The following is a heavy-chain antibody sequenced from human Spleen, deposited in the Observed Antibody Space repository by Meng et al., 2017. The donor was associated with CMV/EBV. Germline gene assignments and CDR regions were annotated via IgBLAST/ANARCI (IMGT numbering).Heavy chain of an antibody. V-gene: IGHV1-2*02. D-gene: IGHD2-2*02. J-gene: IGHJ4*02. CDR1: GYTFTGYY. CDR3: ARGYCSSTSCYTPFDY. CDR2: INPNSGGT. Sequence: SGYTFTGYYKHWVRQAPGQGLEWMGWINPNSGGTNYAQKFQGRVTMTRDTSISTAYMELSRLRSDDTAVYYCARGYCSSTSCYTPFDYWGQGTLVTVSS.